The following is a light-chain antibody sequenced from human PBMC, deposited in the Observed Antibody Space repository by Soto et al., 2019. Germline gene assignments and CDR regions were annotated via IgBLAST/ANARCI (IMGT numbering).Light chain of an antibody. CDR3: QQFPTTAT. V-gene: IGKV1-39*01. CDR1: QSISTY. CDR2: AAS. J-gene: IGKJ2*01. Sequence: DTQMNQSPPPLPASVGARVTLTCRASQSISTYVNRYQQKPGKAPKLLIYAASSLQSGVPSSFSGSRSGADFTGTNTSLKPEDFDTYYCQQFPTTATFGHGMKLVIK.